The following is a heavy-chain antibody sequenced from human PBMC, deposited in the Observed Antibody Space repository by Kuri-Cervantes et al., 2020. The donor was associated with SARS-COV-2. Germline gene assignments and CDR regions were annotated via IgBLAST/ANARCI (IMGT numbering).Heavy chain of an antibody. Sequence: GGSLRLSCAPSGFTFSRYAMIWVRQAPGKGLEWISAIRGGGYTTYYADSVKGRFTISRDNFENTLYLQMNNLRAEDTAVYYCAKDPNGDYVGAFDFWGQGTLVTVSS. CDR2: IRGGGYTT. CDR1: GFTFSRYA. J-gene: IGHJ3*01. CDR3: AKDPNGDYVGAFDF. V-gene: IGHV3-23*01. D-gene: IGHD4-17*01.